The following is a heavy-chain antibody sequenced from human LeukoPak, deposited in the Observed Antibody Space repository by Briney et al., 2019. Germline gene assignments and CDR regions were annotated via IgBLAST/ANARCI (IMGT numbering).Heavy chain of an antibody. CDR2: IYHSGST. CDR1: GYSISSGYY. CDR3: ARDPSVDP. Sequence: SETLSLTCTVSGYSISSGYYWGWIRQPPGKGLEWIGGIYHSGSTYYNPSLKSRVTISVDTSKNQFSLKLSSVTAADTAVYYCARDPSVDPWGQGTLVTVSS. J-gene: IGHJ5*02. V-gene: IGHV4-38-2*02. D-gene: IGHD3-10*01.